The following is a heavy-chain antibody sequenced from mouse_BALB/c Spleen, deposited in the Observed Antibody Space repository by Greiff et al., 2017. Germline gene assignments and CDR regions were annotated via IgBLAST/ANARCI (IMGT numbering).Heavy chain of an antibody. D-gene: IGHD2-10*02. CDR3: ARGGYGNYEGDY. CDR1: GYTFTSYW. CDR2: IDPSDSET. J-gene: IGHJ2*01. Sequence: QVQLQQPGAELVKPGAPVKLSCKASGYTFTSYWMNWVKQRPGRGLEWIGRIDPSDSETHYNQKFKDKATLTVDKSSSTAYIQLSSLTSEDSAVYYCARGGYGNYEGDYWGQGTTLTVSS. V-gene: IGHV1-69*02.